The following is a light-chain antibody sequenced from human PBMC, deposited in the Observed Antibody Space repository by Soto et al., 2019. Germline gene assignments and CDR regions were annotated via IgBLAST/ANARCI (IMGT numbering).Light chain of an antibody. CDR1: QSISTW. CDR3: QQYNSYSPRT. V-gene: IGKV1-5*03. Sequence: DIQLTQTPSTRSPSVGDCVPLTCLASQSISTWLAWYQQKPGKAPKLLIYKASGLESGVSSRFSGSGSGTDFTLTISSLQPDDFATYYCQQYNSYSPRTFGEGTKVDIK. CDR2: KAS. J-gene: IGKJ4*01.